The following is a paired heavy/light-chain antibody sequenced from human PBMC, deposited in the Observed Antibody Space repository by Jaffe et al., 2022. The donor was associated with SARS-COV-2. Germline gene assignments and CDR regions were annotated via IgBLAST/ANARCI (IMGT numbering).Light chain of an antibody. V-gene: IGLV1-51*01. CDR1: SSNIGNNY. CDR2: DNN. J-gene: IGLJ2*01. CDR3: GTWDSSLSENVV. Sequence: QSVLTQPPSVSAAPGQKVTISCSGSSSNIGNNYVSWYQQLPGTAPKLLIYDNNKRPSGIPDRFSGSKSGTSATLGITGLQTGDEADYYCGTWDSSLSENVVFGGGTKLTVL.
Heavy chain of an antibody. J-gene: IGHJ4*02. CDR2: IIPIFGTA. Sequence: QVQLVQSGAEVKKPGSSVKVSCKASGGTFSSYAISWVRQAPGQGLEWMGGIIPIFGTANYAQKFQGRVTITADESTSTAYMELSSLRSEDTAVYYCARGIVVVPAAIRTGPYFDYWGQGTLVTVSS. D-gene: IGHD2-2*01. CDR1: GGTFSSYA. CDR3: ARGIVVVPAAIRTGPYFDY. V-gene: IGHV1-69*01.